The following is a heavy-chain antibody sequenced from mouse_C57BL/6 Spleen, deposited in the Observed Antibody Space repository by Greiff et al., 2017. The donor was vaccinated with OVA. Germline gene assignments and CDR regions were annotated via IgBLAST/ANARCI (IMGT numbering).Heavy chain of an antibody. CDR3: ARGIYYYGSSRHFDS. CDR2: IDPSDSYT. V-gene: IGHV1-69*01. J-gene: IGHJ2*01. CDR1: GYTFTSYW. Sequence: QVQLQQPGAELVMPGASVKLSCKASGYTFTSYWMHWVKQRPGQGLEWIGEIDPSDSYTNYNQKFKGKSTLTVDKSSSTAYMQLSSLTSEDSAVYYCARGIYYYGSSRHFDSWGQGTTLTVSS. D-gene: IGHD1-1*01.